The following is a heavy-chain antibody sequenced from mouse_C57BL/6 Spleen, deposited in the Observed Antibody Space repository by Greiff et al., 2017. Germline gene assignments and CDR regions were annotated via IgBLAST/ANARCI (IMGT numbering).Heavy chain of an antibody. V-gene: IGHV1-63*01. CDR3: AREDYDGGYYFDY. Sequence: QVQLQQSGAELVRPGTSVKMSCTASGYTFTNYWIGWAKQRPGHGLEWIGDIYPGGGYTNYNEKFKGKATLTADTSSSTAYMQFSRLTSEDSAIYYCAREDYDGGYYFDYWGQGTTLTVSS. CDR2: IYPGGGYT. J-gene: IGHJ2*01. D-gene: IGHD2-4*01. CDR1: GYTFTNYW.